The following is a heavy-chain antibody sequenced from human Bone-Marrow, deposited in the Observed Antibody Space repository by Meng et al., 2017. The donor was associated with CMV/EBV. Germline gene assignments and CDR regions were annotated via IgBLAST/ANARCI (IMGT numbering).Heavy chain of an antibody. Sequence: SVKVSCKASGYTFTGYYMHWVRQAPGQGLEWMGWINPNSGGTNYAQKFQGRVTMTRDTSISTAYMELSRLRSDDTAVYYCARENIFWSGPSLDYWGQGTLVTVSS. J-gene: IGHJ4*01. CDR3: ARENIFWSGPSLDY. D-gene: IGHD3-3*01. CDR1: GYTFTGYY. V-gene: IGHV1-2*02. CDR2: INPNSGGT.